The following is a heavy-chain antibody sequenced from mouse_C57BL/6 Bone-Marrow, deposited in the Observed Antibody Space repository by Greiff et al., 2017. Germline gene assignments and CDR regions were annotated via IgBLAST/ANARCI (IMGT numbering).Heavy chain of an antibody. CDR3: ARYYYGSGDY. Sequence: VQLQQPGAELVRPGSSVKLSCKASGYTFTSYWMDWVKQRPGQGLEWIGNIYPSDSETHYNQKFKDKATLTVDKSSSTAYMQLSSLTSEDSAVYYCARYYYGSGDYWGQGTTLTVSS. D-gene: IGHD1-1*01. CDR2: IYPSDSET. V-gene: IGHV1-61*01. CDR1: GYTFTSYW. J-gene: IGHJ2*01.